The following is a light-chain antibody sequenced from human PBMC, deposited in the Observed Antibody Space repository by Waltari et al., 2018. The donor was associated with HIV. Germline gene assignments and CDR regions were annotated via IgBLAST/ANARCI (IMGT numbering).Light chain of an antibody. CDR3: SSYTSSSTL. CDR1: SSDVGGYTY. Sequence: QSALTQPASVSGSPGQSITISCTGTSSDVGGYTYVSWYQQHPGKAPKLMIYEVSNRPSGVSNRVSGSKSGNTASLTISGLQAEDEADYYCSSYTSSSTLFGGGTKLTVL. V-gene: IGLV2-14*01. J-gene: IGLJ2*01. CDR2: EVS.